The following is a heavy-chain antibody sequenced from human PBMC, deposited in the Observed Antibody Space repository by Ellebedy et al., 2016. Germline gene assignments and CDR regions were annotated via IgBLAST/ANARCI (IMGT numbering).Heavy chain of an antibody. D-gene: IGHD4-17*01. V-gene: IGHV4-30-4*01. Sequence: SETLSLTCTVSGGSISSGDYYWSWIRQPPGKGLEWIGYIYYIGSTSYNPSLKSRVTISVDTSKNQFSLKLSSVTAADTAVHYCARAHSGDYGIDYWGQGTLVTVSP. CDR2: IYYIGST. CDR1: GGSISSGDYY. J-gene: IGHJ4*02. CDR3: ARAHSGDYGIDY.